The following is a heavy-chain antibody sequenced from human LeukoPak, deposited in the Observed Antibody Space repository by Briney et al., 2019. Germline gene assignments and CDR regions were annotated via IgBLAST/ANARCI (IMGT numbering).Heavy chain of an antibody. J-gene: IGHJ6*03. Sequence: GGSLRLSCAASGFTFSSYWMSWVRQAPGKGLEWAANIKQDGSEKYYVDSVKGRFTISRDNAKNSLYLQMNSLRAEDTAVYYCARDLSRDNYYYYYMDVWGKGTTVTISS. CDR1: GFTFSSYW. V-gene: IGHV3-7*01. CDR3: ARDLSRDNYYYYYMDV. D-gene: IGHD2/OR15-2a*01. CDR2: IKQDGSEK.